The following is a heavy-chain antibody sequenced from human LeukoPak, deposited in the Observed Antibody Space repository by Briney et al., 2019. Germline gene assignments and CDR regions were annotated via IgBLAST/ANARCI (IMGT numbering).Heavy chain of an antibody. CDR1: AFTFSNYA. CDR3: AKDADIGAAGYYFDF. J-gene: IGHJ4*02. Sequence: GGSLRLSCAASAFTFSNYAMHWVRQAPGKGLEWVAVISSRGSDKYHADSVRGRFTISRDNSQNTLYLQMNSLRPEDTAVYYCAKDADIGAAGYYFDFWGQGTLVTVSS. CDR2: ISSRGSDK. D-gene: IGHD6-13*01. V-gene: IGHV3-30*18.